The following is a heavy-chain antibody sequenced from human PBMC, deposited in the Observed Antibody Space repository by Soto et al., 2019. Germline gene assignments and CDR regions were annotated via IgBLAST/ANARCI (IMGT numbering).Heavy chain of an antibody. D-gene: IGHD6-13*01. CDR2: ISSNGGST. J-gene: IGHJ6*02. Sequence: PGGSLRLSCSASGFTFSSYAMHWVRQAPGKGLEYVSAISSNGGSTYYADSVKGRFTISRDNSKNTLYLQMSSLGAEDTAVYYCVKDLGYSRTFYGMDVWGQGTTVTVSS. CDR1: GFTFSSYA. V-gene: IGHV3-64D*06. CDR3: VKDLGYSRTFYGMDV.